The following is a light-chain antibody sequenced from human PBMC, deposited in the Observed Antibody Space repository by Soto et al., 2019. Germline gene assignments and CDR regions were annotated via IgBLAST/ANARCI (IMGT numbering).Light chain of an antibody. V-gene: IGLV2-14*03. J-gene: IGLJ2*01. CDR2: DVN. CDR1: SRDVGGYSY. CDR3: SSFTSYSTLV. Sequence: QSALTQPASVSGSPGQSITISCTGTSRDVGGYSYVSWYQQHPGKAPKLMIYDVNNRPSGVSDRFSGSKSGNTASLTISGLQAEDDSDYYCSSFTSYSTLVFGGGTKLT.